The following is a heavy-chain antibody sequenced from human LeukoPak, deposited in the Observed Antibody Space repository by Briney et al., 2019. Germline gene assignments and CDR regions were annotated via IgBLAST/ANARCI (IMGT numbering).Heavy chain of an antibody. V-gene: IGHV4-39*07. CDR1: GGSISSGNYY. CDR2: INHSGST. CDR3: ARGWGNNWNYVGYFDY. D-gene: IGHD1-7*01. J-gene: IGHJ4*02. Sequence: PSQTLSLTCTVSGGSISSGNYYWSWIRQPPGKGLEWIGEINHSGSTNYNPSLKSRVTISVDTSKNQFSLKLSSVTAADTAVYYCARGWGNNWNYVGYFDYWGQGTLVTVSS.